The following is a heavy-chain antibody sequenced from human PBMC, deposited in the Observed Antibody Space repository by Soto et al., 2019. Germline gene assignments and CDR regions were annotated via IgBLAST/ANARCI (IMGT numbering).Heavy chain of an antibody. CDR2: IHYTGSV. V-gene: IGHV4-30-4*01. Sequence: PSETLSPTCTVSGGPLISEHYHWTGIRQAPGKGLEWIGYIHYTGSVRYNPSLQSRITMSVDTSKNLFSLNLSSVTAADTAVYFCVREDDGGDRDYYGLDVWGKGTMVT. CDR3: VREDDGGDRDYYGLDV. CDR1: GGPLISEHYH. D-gene: IGHD2-21*02. J-gene: IGHJ6*04.